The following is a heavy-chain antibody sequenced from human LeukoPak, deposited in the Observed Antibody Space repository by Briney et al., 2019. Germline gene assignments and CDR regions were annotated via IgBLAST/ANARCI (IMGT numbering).Heavy chain of an antibody. Sequence: SQTLSLTCTVSGGSISSGGYYWSWIRQPPGKGLEWIGYIYHSGSTYYNPSLKSRVTISVDRSKNQFSLKLSSVTAADTAVYYCARLGYYYYGSGSYFSPFDYWGQGTLVTVSS. CDR2: IYHSGST. CDR1: GGSISSGGYY. D-gene: IGHD3-10*01. CDR3: ARLGYYYYGSGSYFSPFDY. J-gene: IGHJ4*02. V-gene: IGHV4-30-2*01.